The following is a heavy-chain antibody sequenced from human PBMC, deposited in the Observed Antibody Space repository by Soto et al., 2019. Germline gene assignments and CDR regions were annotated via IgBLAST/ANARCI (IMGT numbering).Heavy chain of an antibody. Sequence: GGSLRLSCAASGHTFSNYVMSWVRQAPGKGLEWVSSITDGAGDTYYADSVKGRFTISRDNSKSTLYLEMNSLTAEDTAVYYCAKDHHSDGWPTFDSWGQGTLVTVSS. D-gene: IGHD2-21*02. CDR2: ITDGAGDT. CDR1: GHTFSNYV. CDR3: AKDHHSDGWPTFDS. J-gene: IGHJ4*02. V-gene: IGHV3-23*01.